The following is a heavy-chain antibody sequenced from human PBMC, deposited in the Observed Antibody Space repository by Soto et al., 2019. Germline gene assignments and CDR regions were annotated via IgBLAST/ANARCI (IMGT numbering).Heavy chain of an antibody. D-gene: IGHD3-22*01. CDR2: ISGSGVST. CDR3: AKDYCYDSPGYRRFDY. V-gene: IGHV3-23*01. Sequence: GGSLRLSCAASGFTFSSYAMSWVRQAPGKGLEWVSAISGSGVSTHYADSVKGRFTISRDNSKNTLYLQMNSPRADDTAVYYCAKDYCYDSPGYRRFDYWGQGTLVTVAS. J-gene: IGHJ4*02. CDR1: GFTFSSYA.